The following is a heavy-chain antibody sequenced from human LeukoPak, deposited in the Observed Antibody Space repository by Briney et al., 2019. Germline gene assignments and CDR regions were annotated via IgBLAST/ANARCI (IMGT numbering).Heavy chain of an antibody. CDR3: AREATGGSGYTFDY. CDR1: GYTFTDYY. J-gene: IGHJ4*02. V-gene: IGHV1-2*06. D-gene: IGHD3-22*01. CDR2: INPNSGGT. Sequence: ASVKVSCKASGYTFTDYYMHWVRQAPGQGLEWMGRINPNSGGTNHAQKFQGRVTMTRDTSISTAYMDLSRLRSDDTAVYYCAREATGGSGYTFDYWGQGTLVTVSS.